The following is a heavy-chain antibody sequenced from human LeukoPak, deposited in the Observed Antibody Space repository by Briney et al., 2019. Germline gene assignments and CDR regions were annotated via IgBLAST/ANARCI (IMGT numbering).Heavy chain of an antibody. D-gene: IGHD6-13*01. Sequence: GGSLRLSCAVSGFSVSNNYMNWVRQAPGKGLEWVSLIYSRGGTSHADSVKGRFTISRDSSKNTLFLQMNSLRVEDTAVYYCARDPPGIAASGTYYWGQGTLVTVSS. CDR1: GFSVSNNY. CDR2: IYSRGGT. J-gene: IGHJ4*02. CDR3: ARDPPGIAASGTYY. V-gene: IGHV3-53*01.